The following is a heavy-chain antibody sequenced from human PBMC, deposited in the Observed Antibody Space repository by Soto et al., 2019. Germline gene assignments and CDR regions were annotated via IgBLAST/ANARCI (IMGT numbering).Heavy chain of an antibody. Sequence: EVQLVESGGGLIQPGGSLRLSCAASGFTVNSDYMSWVRQAPGKGLEWVSVIYIGGNTYYADSVEGRFTISRDNSKNTLYLQMNSLRAEDTAFYYCARGVGWNYWGTWGQGTLVTVSS. D-gene: IGHD1-7*01. CDR1: GFTVNSDY. V-gene: IGHV3-53*01. CDR2: IYIGGNT. J-gene: IGHJ5*02. CDR3: ARGVGWNYWGT.